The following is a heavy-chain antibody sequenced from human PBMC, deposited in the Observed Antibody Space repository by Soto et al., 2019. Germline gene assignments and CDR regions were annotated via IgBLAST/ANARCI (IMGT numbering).Heavy chain of an antibody. D-gene: IGHD3-16*01. V-gene: IGHV5-51*01. J-gene: IGHJ5*02. CDR1: GYSFISYW. CDR2: IYPGDSDT. CDR3: AIPPRPGSYGWFAP. Sequence: PGPSPTISCKGSGYSFISYWIGGVRGMPGERLGWMGIIYPGDSDTRYSPSFRGQVTISADKSIDTAYLQWTSLKASDTAIYYCAIPPRPGSYGWFAPSGQGTLVTGSP.